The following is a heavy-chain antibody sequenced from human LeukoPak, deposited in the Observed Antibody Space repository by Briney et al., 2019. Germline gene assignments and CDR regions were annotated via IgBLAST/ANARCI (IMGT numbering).Heavy chain of an antibody. J-gene: IGHJ5*02. CDR2: IYYSGST. Sequence: SQTLSLTCAVSGGSIGSGGYSWSWIRQHPGKGLEWIGYIYYSGSTYYNPSLKSRVTISVDTSKNQFSLKLSSVTAADTAVYYCARDFKFPFNYSDKSAYLGSWFDPWGQGTLVTVSS. CDR3: ARDFKFPFNYSDKSAYLGSWFDP. CDR1: GGSIGSGGYS. D-gene: IGHD3-22*01. V-gene: IGHV4-31*11.